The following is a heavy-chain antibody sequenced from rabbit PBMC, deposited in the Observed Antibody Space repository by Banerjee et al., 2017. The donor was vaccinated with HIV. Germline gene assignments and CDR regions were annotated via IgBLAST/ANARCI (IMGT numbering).Heavy chain of an antibody. Sequence: QEQLVESGGGLVQPGGSLKLSCKASGFDLSSYWMCWVRQAPGKGLEWIACIATSSGSTYYASWAKGRFTISKTSSTTVTLQMTSLTAADTATYFCARDRDGGGLGDGYNLWGQGTLVTVS. CDR1: GFDLSSYW. V-gene: IGHV1S45*01. CDR3: ARDRDGGGLGDGYNL. D-gene: IGHD6-1*01. J-gene: IGHJ3*01. CDR2: IATSSGST.